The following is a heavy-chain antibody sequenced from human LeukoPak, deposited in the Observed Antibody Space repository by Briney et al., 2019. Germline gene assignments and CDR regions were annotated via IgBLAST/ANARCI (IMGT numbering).Heavy chain of an antibody. V-gene: IGHV1-69*04. J-gene: IGHJ4*02. CDR2: IIPIFGIA. CDR1: GGTSSSYA. CDR3: AREEEKVVAGPHFDY. Sequence: SPKVSCKASGGTSSSYAISWVRQAPGQRLEWMGRIIPIFGIANYAQKFQGRVTITADKSTSTAYMELSSLRSEDTAVYYCAREEEKVVAGPHFDYWGQGTLVTVSS. D-gene: IGHD6-19*01.